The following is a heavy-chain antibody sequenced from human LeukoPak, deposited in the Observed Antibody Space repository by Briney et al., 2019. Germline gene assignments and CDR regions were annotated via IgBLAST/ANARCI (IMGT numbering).Heavy chain of an antibody. CDR1: GFTFDDDA. CDR3: ATAPIQLWLLPGDY. J-gene: IGHJ4*02. V-gene: IGHV3-43*02. D-gene: IGHD5-18*01. Sequence: RGSPRLSRAASGFTFDDDATHGGRQAPGEGLEWGSRIRGHDDRPYYVDPLNGRFTLSRDNSKNSLYLHMNSLRTEDTALYYCATAPIQLWLLPGDYWGQGPLVTVSS. CDR2: IRGHDDRP.